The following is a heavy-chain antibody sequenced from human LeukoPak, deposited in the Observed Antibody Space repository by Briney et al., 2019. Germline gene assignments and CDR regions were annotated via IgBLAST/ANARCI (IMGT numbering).Heavy chain of an antibody. CDR3: AKVGAPYYYGSGSYFVKYYFDY. J-gene: IGHJ4*02. V-gene: IGHV3-30*18. D-gene: IGHD3-10*01. CDR2: ISYDGSNK. Sequence: GGSLRLSCAASGFTFSSYGMHWVRQAPGKGLEWVAVISYDGSNKYYADSVKVRFTISKDNSKNTLYLQMNSLRAEDTAVYYCAKVGAPYYYGSGSYFVKYYFDYWGQGTLVTVSS. CDR1: GFTFSSYG.